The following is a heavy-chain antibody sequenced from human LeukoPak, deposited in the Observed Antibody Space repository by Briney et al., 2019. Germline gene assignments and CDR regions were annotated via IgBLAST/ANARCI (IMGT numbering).Heavy chain of an antibody. V-gene: IGHV5-51*01. CDR3: ARAYYYDSSGYGHFDY. CDR2: IHPGDSDT. J-gene: IGHJ4*02. D-gene: IGHD3-22*01. Sequence: GESLKISCKGSGYSFTSYWIGWVRQMPGKGLEWMGIIHPGDSDTRYSPSFQGQVTISADKSISTAYLQWSSLKASDTAMYYCARAYYYDSSGYGHFDYWGQGTLVTVSS. CDR1: GYSFTSYW.